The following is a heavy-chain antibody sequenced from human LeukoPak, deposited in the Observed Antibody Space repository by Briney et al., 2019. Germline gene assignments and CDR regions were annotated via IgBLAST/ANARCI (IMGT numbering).Heavy chain of an antibody. Sequence: SETLSLTCTVSGDSFSSYYWSWIRKPPGKGLEWIGYIYYSGSTNYNPSLKSRVTTSVGTYKNQFSLKLTSVTAADTAVYYCARAGSSWSFDYWGQGTLVTVSS. CDR1: GDSFSSYY. CDR3: ARAGSSWSFDY. D-gene: IGHD6-13*01. CDR2: IYYSGST. J-gene: IGHJ4*02. V-gene: IGHV4-59*01.